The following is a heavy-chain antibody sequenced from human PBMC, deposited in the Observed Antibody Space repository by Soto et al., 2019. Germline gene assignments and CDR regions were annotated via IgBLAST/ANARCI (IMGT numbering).Heavy chain of an antibody. CDR2: IYPGDSET. CDR1: GYDFARSW. CDR3: ARLVGAYNSYFDH. Sequence: GESLKISCKASGYDFARSWIGWVRQLPGKGLDWLGSIYPGDSETRYSPSFRGQVTFSVDMSISTAYLQWSSLKTSDIAIYYCARLVGAYNSYFDHWGQRSRVTVSS. J-gene: IGHJ4*01. D-gene: IGHD2-15*01. V-gene: IGHV5-51*01.